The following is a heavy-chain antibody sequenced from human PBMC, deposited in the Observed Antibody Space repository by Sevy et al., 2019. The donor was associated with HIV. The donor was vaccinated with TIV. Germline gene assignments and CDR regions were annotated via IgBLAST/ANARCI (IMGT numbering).Heavy chain of an antibody. D-gene: IGHD3-22*01. Sequence: QLGGSLRLSCAASGFTFSTYAMSWVRQAPGKGLEWVSVISGSGGDTYYAESVKGRFTISRDNSKNTLYLQMNSLRAEDTAVYYCAKDAYYYDGSDYSMSQWYYGMDVWGQGTTVTVSS. CDR1: GFTFSTYA. V-gene: IGHV3-23*01. CDR2: ISGSGGDT. J-gene: IGHJ6*02. CDR3: AKDAYYYDGSDYSMSQWYYGMDV.